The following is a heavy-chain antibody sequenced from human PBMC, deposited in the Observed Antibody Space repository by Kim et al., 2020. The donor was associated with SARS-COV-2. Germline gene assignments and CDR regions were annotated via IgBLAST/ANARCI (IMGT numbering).Heavy chain of an antibody. CDR1: GFTFSNYA. J-gene: IGHJ4*02. V-gene: IGHV3-23*01. Sequence: GGSLRLSCAASGFTFSNYAMGWVRQAPGKGLEWVSTISGSGGSTFYADSVKGRFTISRDNSKNTLYLRMDSLRAEDTALYYCVKGRYCSGWCNYWGQGTLVTVSS. D-gene: IGHD6-19*01. CDR3: VKGRYCSGWCNY. CDR2: ISGSGGST.